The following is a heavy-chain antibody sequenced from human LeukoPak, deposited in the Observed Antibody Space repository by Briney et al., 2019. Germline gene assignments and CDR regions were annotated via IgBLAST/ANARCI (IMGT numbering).Heavy chain of an antibody. V-gene: IGHV4-59*01. CDR3: ARSSRGYYDILTGPGAFDI. D-gene: IGHD3-9*01. J-gene: IGHJ3*02. CDR1: GGSISSYY. Sequence: SETLSLTCTVSGGSISSYYWSWIRQPPGKGLEWIGYIYYSGSTNYNPSLKSRVTISVDTSKNQFSLKLSSVTAADTAVYYCARSSRGYYDILTGPGAFDIWGQGTMVTVSS. CDR2: IYYSGST.